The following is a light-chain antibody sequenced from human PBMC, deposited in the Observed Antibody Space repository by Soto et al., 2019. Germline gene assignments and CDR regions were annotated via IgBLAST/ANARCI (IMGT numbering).Light chain of an antibody. CDR3: QQYSNLPRT. CDR1: QSVSIL. CDR2: GAS. J-gene: IGKJ1*01. Sequence: EILLVQISTTLSVSPGERATLSCRASQSVSILLAWYQQKPGQAPRLLIYGASTRATGIPARFSGSGSGTEFTLTISSLQSEDFAVYYCQQYSNLPRTFGQGTKVDNK. V-gene: IGKV3-15*01.